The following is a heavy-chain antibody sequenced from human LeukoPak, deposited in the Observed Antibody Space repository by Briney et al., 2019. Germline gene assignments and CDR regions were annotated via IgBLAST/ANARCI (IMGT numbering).Heavy chain of an antibody. D-gene: IGHD2-15*01. CDR2: INAGGGAT. J-gene: IGHJ6*02. CDR3: AKSCGGTCYYYGMDV. Sequence: GGSLRLSCAASGFTFSSTAMSWVRQAPGKGLEWVSSINAGGGATYYADSVKGRFTISRDNSKNTLHLQLNSLRAEDTALYHCAKSCGGTCYYYGMDVWGQRTTVTVSS. CDR1: GFTFSSTA. V-gene: IGHV3-23*01.